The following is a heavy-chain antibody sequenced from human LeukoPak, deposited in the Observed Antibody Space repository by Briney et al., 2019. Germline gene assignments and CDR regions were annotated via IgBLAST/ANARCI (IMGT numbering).Heavy chain of an antibody. CDR3: AGGDCSSATCYRAGLGG. V-gene: IGHV3-48*03. J-gene: IGHJ4*02. CDR2: ISRSGTTI. D-gene: IGHD2-2*01. Sequence: PGGSLRLSCAASGFTFSSYAMSWVRQAPGKGLEWVSYISRSGTTIYYADFVEGRFTISRDDAKNSLYLQMNSLKVEDTAVYYCAGGDCSSATCYRAGLGGWGQGTLVTVSS. CDR1: GFTFSSYA.